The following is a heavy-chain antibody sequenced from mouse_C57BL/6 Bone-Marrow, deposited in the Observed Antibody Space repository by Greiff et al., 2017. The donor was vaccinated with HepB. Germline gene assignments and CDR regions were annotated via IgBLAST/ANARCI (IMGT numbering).Heavy chain of an antibody. Sequence: EVQLKESGGDLVKPGGSLKLSCAASGFTFSSYGMSWVRQTPDKRLEWVATISSGGSYTYYPDSVKGRFTISRDNAKNTLYLQMSSLKSEDTAMYYCARPYYGSSWDAYWGQGTLVTVSA. CDR3: ARPYYGSSWDAY. V-gene: IGHV5-6*01. J-gene: IGHJ3*01. CDR2: ISSGGSYT. CDR1: GFTFSSYG. D-gene: IGHD1-1*01.